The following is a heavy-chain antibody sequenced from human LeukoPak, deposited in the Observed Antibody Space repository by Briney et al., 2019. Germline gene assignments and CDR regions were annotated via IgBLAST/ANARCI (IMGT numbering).Heavy chain of an antibody. CDR2: ISGSGGST. Sequence: GGSLRLSCAASGFTFSSYAMSWVRRAPGKGLEWVSAISGSGGSTYYADSVKGRFTISRDNSKNTLYLQMNSLRAEDTTVYYCAKELAVAGTADAFDIWGQGTMVTVSS. J-gene: IGHJ3*02. V-gene: IGHV3-23*01. CDR3: AKELAVAGTADAFDI. D-gene: IGHD6-19*01. CDR1: GFTFSSYA.